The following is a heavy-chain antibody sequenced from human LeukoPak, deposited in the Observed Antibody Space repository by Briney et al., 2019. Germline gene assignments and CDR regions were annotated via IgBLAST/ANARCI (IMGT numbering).Heavy chain of an antibody. D-gene: IGHD4-11*01. CDR1: GGSISSGGYY. CDR3: ARGTTQTSGYAFDI. Sequence: SETLSLTCTVSGGSISSGGYYWSWIRQPPGKGLEWIGYIYHSGSTYYNPSLKSRVTISVDTSKNQFSLKLSSVTAADTAVYYCARGTTQTSGYAFDIWGQGTMVTVSS. V-gene: IGHV4-30-2*01. J-gene: IGHJ3*02. CDR2: IYHSGST.